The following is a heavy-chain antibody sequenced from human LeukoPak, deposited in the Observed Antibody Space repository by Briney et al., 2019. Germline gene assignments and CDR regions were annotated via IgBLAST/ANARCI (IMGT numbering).Heavy chain of an antibody. CDR1: GFTFSNYA. V-gene: IGHV3-23*01. CDR3: AKDYKVRSGEPPIDY. CDR2: IIESGGGT. Sequence: GGSLRLSCAASGFTFSNYAMSWIRQAPGKGLEWVSGIIESGGGTHYADSVKGRFTISRDNSQNTLYLQMISLRAEDTAVYYCAKDYKVRSGEPPIDYWGQGTLVTVSS. D-gene: IGHD7-27*01. J-gene: IGHJ4*02.